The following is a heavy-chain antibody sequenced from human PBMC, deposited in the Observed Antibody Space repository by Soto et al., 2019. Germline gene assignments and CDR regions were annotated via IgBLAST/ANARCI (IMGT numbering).Heavy chain of an antibody. CDR1: GFSFSDYY. V-gene: IGHV3-72*01. CDR2: TRNKANSYSA. D-gene: IGHD1-26*01. Sequence: EVQLVESGGGLVQPGGSLRLSCAASGFSFSDYYMDWVRQVPGKGLEWVGRTRNKANSYSAEYAPPVKGRFTISRHDLEDSMYLQMINLKTEDTAVYYCARDTGGSYDYWGQGALVTVSS. CDR3: ARDTGGSYDY. J-gene: IGHJ4*02.